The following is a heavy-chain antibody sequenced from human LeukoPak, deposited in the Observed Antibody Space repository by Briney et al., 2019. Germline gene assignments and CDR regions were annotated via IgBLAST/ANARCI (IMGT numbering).Heavy chain of an antibody. CDR3: ARDREVLGHDAFDI. V-gene: IGHV3-30*04. Sequence: QAGRSLRLSCAASGFTFSSYAMHWVRQAPGKGLEWVAVISYDGSNKYYADSVKGRFTISRDNSKNTLYLQMNSLRAEDTAVYYCARDREVLGHDAFDIWGQGTMVTVSS. CDR2: ISYDGSNK. D-gene: IGHD1-26*01. CDR1: GFTFSSYA. J-gene: IGHJ3*02.